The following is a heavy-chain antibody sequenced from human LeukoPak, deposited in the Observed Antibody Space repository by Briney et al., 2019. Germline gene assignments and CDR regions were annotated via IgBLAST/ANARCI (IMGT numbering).Heavy chain of an antibody. V-gene: IGHV3-7*01. CDR1: GFTFSSYW. J-gene: IGHJ4*02. CDR3: ARDRYISRSWGYDFDY. CDR2: IKQDGSEK. D-gene: IGHD6-13*01. Sequence: GGSLRLSCAASGFTFSSYWMSWVRQAPGKGLERVAIIKQDGSEKYYVDSVKGRFTISRDNAKNSLYLQMNSLRAEDTAVYYCARDRYISRSWGYDFDYWGQGTLVTVSS.